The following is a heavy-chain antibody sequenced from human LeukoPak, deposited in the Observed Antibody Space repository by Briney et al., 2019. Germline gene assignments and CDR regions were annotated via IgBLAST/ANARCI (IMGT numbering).Heavy chain of an antibody. J-gene: IGHJ6*03. CDR2: IIPIFGTA. Sequence: GASVKVSCKASGGTFSSYAISWVRQAPGQGLEWMGGIIPIFGTANYAQKFQGRVTITTDESTSTAYMELSSLRSEDTAVYYCARDAGIAAAGGYYYYYYMDVWGKGPRSPSP. V-gene: IGHV1-69*05. D-gene: IGHD6-13*01. CDR3: ARDAGIAAAGGYYYYYYMDV. CDR1: GGTFSSYA.